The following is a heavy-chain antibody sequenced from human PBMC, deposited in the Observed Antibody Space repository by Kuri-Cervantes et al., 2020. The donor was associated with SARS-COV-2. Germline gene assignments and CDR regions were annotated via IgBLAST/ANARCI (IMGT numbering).Heavy chain of an antibody. CDR2: IYYSGST. CDR1: GGSISSSSYY. CDR3: ARLTPFVPGRYFDY. Sequence: SETLSLTCTVSGGSISSSSYYWGWIRQPPGKGLEWIGSIYYSGSTYYNPSLKNRVTISVDTSKNQFSLKLSSVTAADTAVYYCARLTPFVPGRYFDYWGQGTLVTVSS. V-gene: IGHV4-39*01. D-gene: IGHD3-10*02. J-gene: IGHJ4*02.